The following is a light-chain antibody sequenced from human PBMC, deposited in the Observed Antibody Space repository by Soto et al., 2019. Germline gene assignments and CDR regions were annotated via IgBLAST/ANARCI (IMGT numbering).Light chain of an antibody. V-gene: IGLV2-14*01. Sequence: QSVLTQPASVSGSPGQSITISCTGTSSDVGGYNYVSWYQQHPGKAPKLMIYEVSNRPSGVSNRFSGSKSGNTASLTISGLQAEYEADYYCSSFRSGSTLFGTGTKLTVL. CDR2: EVS. CDR1: SSDVGGYNY. J-gene: IGLJ1*01. CDR3: SSFRSGSTL.